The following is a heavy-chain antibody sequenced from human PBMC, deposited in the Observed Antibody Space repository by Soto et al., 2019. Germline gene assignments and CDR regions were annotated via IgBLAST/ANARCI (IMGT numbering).Heavy chain of an antibody. D-gene: IGHD6-6*01. J-gene: IGHJ4*02. CDR3: AREHSNSVEAFAF. V-gene: IGHV4-61*03. Sequence: LSLTCTVSGVSVNSDNSYGSWIRKPPGTGLERIGHIYNTGSTTYNPSLKSRATISLDTSSNHSSLSLNSVTAADTAVFYCAREHSNSVEAFAFWGRGTLVTVSS. CDR2: IYNTGST. CDR1: GVSVNSDNSY.